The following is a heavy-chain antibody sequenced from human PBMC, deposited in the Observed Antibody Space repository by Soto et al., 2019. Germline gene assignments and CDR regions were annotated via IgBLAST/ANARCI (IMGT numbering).Heavy chain of an antibody. J-gene: IGHJ6*02. D-gene: IGHD5-12*01. V-gene: IGHV1-24*01. CDR3: AREGVAPYYYYGMDI. Sequence: ASVKVSCKVSGYTLTELSMHWVRQAPGKGLEWMGGFDPEDGETIYAQKFQGRVTMTTDISTSTSYLELRSLRSDDTAVYYCAREGVAPYYYYGMDIWGQGTPVTVSS. CDR2: FDPEDGET. CDR1: GYTLTELS.